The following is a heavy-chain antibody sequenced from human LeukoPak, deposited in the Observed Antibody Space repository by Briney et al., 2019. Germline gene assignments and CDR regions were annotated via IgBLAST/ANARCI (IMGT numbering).Heavy chain of an antibody. J-gene: IGHJ4*02. D-gene: IGHD3-10*01. V-gene: IGHV4-30-2*01. Sequence: SETLSLTCAVSGGSISRGGYSWSWNRQPPGKGLEWIGYIYHSGSTYYNPSLKSRVTISVDRSKNQFSLKLSSVTAADTAVYYCARDTVGSGSYFDYWGQGTLVTVSS. CDR3: ARDTVGSGSYFDY. CDR1: GGSISRGGYS. CDR2: IYHSGST.